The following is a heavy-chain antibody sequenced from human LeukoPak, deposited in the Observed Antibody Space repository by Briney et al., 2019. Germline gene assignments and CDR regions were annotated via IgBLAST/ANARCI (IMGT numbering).Heavy chain of an antibody. CDR3: AKDSNSGYDPNYYYGMDV. CDR2: ISYDGSNK. D-gene: IGHD5-12*01. V-gene: IGHV3-30-3*01. CDR1: GFTFSSYA. J-gene: IGHJ6*02. Sequence: GGSLRLSCAASGFTFSSYAMHWVRQAPGKGLEWVAVISYDGSNKYYADSVKGRFTISRDNSKNTLYLQMNSLRAEDTAVYYCAKDSNSGYDPNYYYGMDVWGQGTTVTVSS.